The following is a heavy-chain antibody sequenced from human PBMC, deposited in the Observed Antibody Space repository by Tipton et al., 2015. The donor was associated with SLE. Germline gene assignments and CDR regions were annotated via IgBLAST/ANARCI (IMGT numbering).Heavy chain of an antibody. J-gene: IGHJ5*02. V-gene: IGHV3-21*01. CDR1: GFTFSSYS. CDR3: ARWVGAAAILGSSQVDP. D-gene: IGHD2-2*02. CDR2: ISSSSSYI. Sequence: GSLRLSCAASGFTFSSYSMNWVRQAPGKGLEWVSSISSSSSYIYYADSVKGRFTISRDNAKNSLYLQMNSLRAEDTAVYYCARWVGAAAILGSSQVDPWGQGTLVTVSS.